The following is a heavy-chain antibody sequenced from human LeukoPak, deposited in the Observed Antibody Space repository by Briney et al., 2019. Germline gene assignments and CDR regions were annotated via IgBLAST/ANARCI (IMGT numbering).Heavy chain of an antibody. D-gene: IGHD6-19*01. CDR1: GYTFTGYY. Sequence: ASVKVSCKASGYTFTGYYMHWVRQAPGQGLEWMGWINPNSGGTNYAQKFQGRVTMTRDTSISTAYMELSRLRSDDTAVYYCARDGYSSGWSELNWFDPWGQGTLVTVSS. CDR2: INPNSGGT. J-gene: IGHJ5*02. V-gene: IGHV1-2*02. CDR3: ARDGYSSGWSELNWFDP.